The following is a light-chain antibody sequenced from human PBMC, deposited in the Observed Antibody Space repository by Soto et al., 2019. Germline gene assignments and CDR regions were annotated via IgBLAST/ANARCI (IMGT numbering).Light chain of an antibody. CDR2: DVS. CDR1: SSDVGEYKY. V-gene: IGLV2-14*03. J-gene: IGLJ1*01. Sequence: QSVLAQPASVSGSPGQSITISCTETSSDVGEYKYVSWYQQHPGTAPKLIIYDVSNRPSGVSNRFSGSKSGSTASLTISGLQAEDEADYYCSAYTTSMALYVFGAGTKVTVL. CDR3: SAYTTSMALYV.